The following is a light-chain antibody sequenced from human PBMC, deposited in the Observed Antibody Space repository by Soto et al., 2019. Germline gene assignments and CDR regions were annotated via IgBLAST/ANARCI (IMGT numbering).Light chain of an antibody. J-gene: IGKJ1*01. Sequence: VMTPSPDTLSASPGERVSLSCRASQSVNHNLAWYHQKPGQAPRLLVYDKSSRAPGVPARFSGSGSGTDFTLTISSLEPEDFAVYYCQQRSNWPPTFGQGTKVDIK. V-gene: IGKV3-11*01. CDR3: QQRSNWPPT. CDR2: DKS. CDR1: QSVNHN.